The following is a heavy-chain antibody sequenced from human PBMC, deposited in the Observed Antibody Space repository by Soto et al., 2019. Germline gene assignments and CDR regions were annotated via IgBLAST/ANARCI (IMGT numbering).Heavy chain of an antibody. V-gene: IGHV1-69*06. CDR1: GGTFSSYA. CDR2: IIPIFGTA. D-gene: IGHD6-19*01. Sequence: ASVKVSCKASGGTFSSYAISWVRQAPGQGLEWMGGIIPIFGTANYAQKFQGRVTITADKSTSTAYMELSSLRSEDTAVYYCARVSGSHGAFDIWGRGTMVTVSS. CDR3: ARVSGSHGAFDI. J-gene: IGHJ3*02.